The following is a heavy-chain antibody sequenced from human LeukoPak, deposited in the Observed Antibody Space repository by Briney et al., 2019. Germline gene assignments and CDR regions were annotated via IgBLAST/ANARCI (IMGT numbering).Heavy chain of an antibody. CDR2: IKGNGAYA. D-gene: IGHD4-17*01. Sequence: GGSLRLSCVGSEFTFGSYAMTWVRLAPGKGLEWVSSIKGNGAYANYADSVRGRFTTSRDNSKNTLYLQMNSLRAEDTAVYYCGRDPNGDYVGAFVFWGRGTLVTVSS. CDR1: EFTFGSYA. V-gene: IGHV3-23*01. J-gene: IGHJ3*01. CDR3: GRDPNGDYVGAFVF.